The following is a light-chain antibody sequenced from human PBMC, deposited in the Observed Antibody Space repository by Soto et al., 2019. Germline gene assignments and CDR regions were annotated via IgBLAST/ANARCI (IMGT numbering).Light chain of an antibody. V-gene: IGLV2-14*01. CDR1: SSDVGGYNY. Sequence: LTQPASVSGSPGQSITISCTGTSSDVGGYNYVSWYQQHPGKAPKFMIYDVSNRPSGVSNRFSGSKSGNTASLTISGLQAEDEADYYCCSYTTSNTRQIVFGTGTKVTVL. CDR3: CSYTTSNTRQIV. J-gene: IGLJ1*01. CDR2: DVS.